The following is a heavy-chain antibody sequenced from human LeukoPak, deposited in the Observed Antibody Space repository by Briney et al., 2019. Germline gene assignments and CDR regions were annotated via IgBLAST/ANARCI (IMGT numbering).Heavy chain of an antibody. D-gene: IGHD1-26*01. Sequence: GGSLRLSCAASGFTFSSYSMNWVRQAPGKGLEWVSYISSSSSTIYYADSVKGRFTISRDNAKNSLYLQMNSLRAEDTAVYYCARGRSGSYRRFDYWGQGTLVTVSS. V-gene: IGHV3-48*04. CDR1: GFTFSSYS. CDR3: ARGRSGSYRRFDY. CDR2: ISSSSSTI. J-gene: IGHJ4*02.